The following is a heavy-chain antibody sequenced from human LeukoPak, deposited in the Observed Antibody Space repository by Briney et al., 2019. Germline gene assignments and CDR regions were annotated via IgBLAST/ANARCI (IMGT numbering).Heavy chain of an antibody. Sequence: PSETLSLTCTVSGYSISSGYYWGWIRQPPGKGLECIGSIYHSGSTYYNPSLKSRVTISVDTSKNQFSLKLSSVTAADTAVYYCARGGSPAAISFAFDIWGQRTMVTVSS. D-gene: IGHD2-2*02. CDR3: ARGGSPAAISFAFDI. J-gene: IGHJ3*02. CDR2: IYHSGST. CDR1: GYSISSGYY. V-gene: IGHV4-38-2*02.